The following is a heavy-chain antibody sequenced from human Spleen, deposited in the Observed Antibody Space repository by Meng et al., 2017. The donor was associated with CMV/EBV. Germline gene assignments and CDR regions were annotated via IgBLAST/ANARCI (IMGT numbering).Heavy chain of an antibody. D-gene: IGHD6-6*01. CDR3: SRLSSVSSSSL. CDR1: CGSFIGYY. CDR2: INHAGST. V-gene: IGHV4-34*01. Sequence: LTCGVYCGSFIGYYWSWIRQTTRKGLEWIGEINHAGSTNYNPSLKSRVIMSVDTSNSHFSLNLTSVTAADTAVYYCSRLSSVSSSSLWGRGTLVTVSS. J-gene: IGHJ4*02.